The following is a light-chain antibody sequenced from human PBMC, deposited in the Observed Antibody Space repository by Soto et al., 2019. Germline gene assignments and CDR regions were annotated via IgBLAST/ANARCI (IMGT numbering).Light chain of an antibody. CDR2: LGS. CDR1: RTFRNVNGYNY. CDR3: MQALQTPRT. J-gene: IGKJ2*01. Sequence: DFWWTQFQLSLPATPGERPSISARPGRTFRNVNGYNYLDWYLQKPGQSPQLLIYLGSNRASGVPDRFSGSGSGTDFTLKISRVEAEDVGVYYCMQALQTPRTFGQGTKLEIK. V-gene: IGKV2-28*01.